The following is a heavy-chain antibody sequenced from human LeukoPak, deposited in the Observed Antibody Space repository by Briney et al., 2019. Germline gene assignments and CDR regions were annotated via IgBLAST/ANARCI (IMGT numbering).Heavy chain of an antibody. CDR3: ARVGGGFYDSSGYLPGAFDI. V-gene: IGHV4-39*07. CDR2: IYYSGST. D-gene: IGHD3-22*01. CDR1: GGSISSSSYY. Sequence: SETLSLTCTVSGGSISSSSYYWGWIRQPPGKGLEWIGSIYYSGSTYYNPSLKSRVTISVDTSKNQFSLKLSSVTAADTAVYYCARVGGGFYDSSGYLPGAFDIWGQGTMVTVSS. J-gene: IGHJ3*02.